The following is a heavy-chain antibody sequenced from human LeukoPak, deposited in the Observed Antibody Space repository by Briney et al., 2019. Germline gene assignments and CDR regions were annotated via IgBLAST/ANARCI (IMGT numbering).Heavy chain of an antibody. J-gene: IGHJ4*02. Sequence: PSETLSLTCSVSGDSISIIYWSWKRQPPGKGREWIGYIYYSGDTNYNPSLNSRVTMSVDTSKNQFSLNLKSVTAADTAVYHCARLLAGCPGGRCRAHFDYWGQGTLVTVSP. CDR1: GDSISIIY. CDR3: ARLLAGCPGGRCRAHFDY. V-gene: IGHV4-59*01. CDR2: IYYSGDT. D-gene: IGHD2-15*01.